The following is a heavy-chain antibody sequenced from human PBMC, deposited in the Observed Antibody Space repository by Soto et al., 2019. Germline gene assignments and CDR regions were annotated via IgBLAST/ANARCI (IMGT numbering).Heavy chain of an antibody. Sequence: SETLSLTCTVSGGSVSSGSYYWSWIRQPPGKGLEWIGYIYYSGSTNYNPSLKSRVTISVDTSKNQFSLKLSSVTAADTAVYYCARGYCSSTSCYDIPTGWFDPWGQGTLVTVSS. CDR1: GGSVSSGSYY. CDR2: IYYSGST. J-gene: IGHJ5*02. CDR3: ARGYCSSTSCYDIPTGWFDP. D-gene: IGHD2-2*01. V-gene: IGHV4-61*01.